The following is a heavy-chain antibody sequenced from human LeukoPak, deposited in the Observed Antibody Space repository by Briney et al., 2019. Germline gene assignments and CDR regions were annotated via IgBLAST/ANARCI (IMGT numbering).Heavy chain of an antibody. CDR2: IYSGGST. CDR3: AKDQTGYMDV. J-gene: IGHJ6*03. Sequence: PGGSLRLSCAASEFSVGSNYMTWVRQAPGKGLEWVSLIYSGGSTYYADSVKGRFTISRDNSKNTLYLQMNSLRAEDTAVYYCAKDQTGYMDVWGKGTTVTISS. CDR1: EFSVGSNY. V-gene: IGHV3-66*01.